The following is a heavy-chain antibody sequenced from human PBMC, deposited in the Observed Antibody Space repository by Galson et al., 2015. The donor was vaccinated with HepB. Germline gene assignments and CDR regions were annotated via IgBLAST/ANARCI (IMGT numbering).Heavy chain of an antibody. D-gene: IGHD6-13*01. Sequence: SLRLSCAASGFTFSSYGMHWVRQAPGKGLEWVAVIWYDGSNKYYADSVKGRFTISRDNSKNTLYLQMNSLRAEDTAVYYCARTGYSSSWYPDFFDYWGQGTLVTVSS. CDR2: IWYDGSNK. CDR1: GFTFSSYG. CDR3: ARTGYSSSWYPDFFDY. V-gene: IGHV3-33*01. J-gene: IGHJ4*02.